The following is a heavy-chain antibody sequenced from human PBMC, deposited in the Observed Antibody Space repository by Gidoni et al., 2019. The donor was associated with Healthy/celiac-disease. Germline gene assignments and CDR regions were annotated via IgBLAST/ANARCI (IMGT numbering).Heavy chain of an antibody. D-gene: IGHD3-10*01. CDR1: GFSLSNARMG. CDR2: IFSNDEK. V-gene: IGHV2-26*01. Sequence: QVTLKESGPVLVKPTETLTLTCTVSGFSLSNARMGVSWIRQPPGKALEWLAHIFSNDEKSYSTSLKSRLTISKDTSKSQVVLTMTNMDPVDTATYYCARISRLLWFGEAISGDFDYWGQGTLVTVSS. J-gene: IGHJ4*02. CDR3: ARISRLLWFGEAISGDFDY.